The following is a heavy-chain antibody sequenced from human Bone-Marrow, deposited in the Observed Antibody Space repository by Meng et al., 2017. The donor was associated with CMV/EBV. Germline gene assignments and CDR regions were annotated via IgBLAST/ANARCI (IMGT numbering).Heavy chain of an antibody. CDR1: GGTFSSYT. V-gene: IGHV1-69*02. D-gene: IGHD3/OR15-3a*01. CDR2: IIPILGIA. J-gene: IGHJ6*01. Sequence: SVKVSCKASGGTFSSYTISWVRQAPGQGLEWMGRIIPILGIANYAQKFQGRVTITADKSTSTAYMELSSLRSEDTAVYYCARSGRVSYGMDVWGQGTTVTGSS. CDR3: ARSGRVSYGMDV.